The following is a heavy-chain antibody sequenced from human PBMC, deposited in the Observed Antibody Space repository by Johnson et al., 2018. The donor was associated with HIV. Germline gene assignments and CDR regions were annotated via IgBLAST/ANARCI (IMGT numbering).Heavy chain of an antibody. J-gene: IGHJ3*02. V-gene: IGHV3-20*04. CDR3: ARNRITMVQMTSHDVFDI. CDR2: ISWNSGSI. D-gene: IGHD3-10*01. Sequence: VQLVESGGGVVRPGGSLRLSCAASGFTFDDYGMSWVRQAPWKGLEWVSGISWNSGSIGYADSVKGRFTISRDNSKNTLYLQMNSLRAEDTAVYFCARNRITMVQMTSHDVFDIWGQGTMVTVSS. CDR1: GFTFDDYG.